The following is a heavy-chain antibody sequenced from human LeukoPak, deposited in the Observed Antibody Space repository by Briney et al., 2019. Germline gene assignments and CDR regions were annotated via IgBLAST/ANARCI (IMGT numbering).Heavy chain of an antibody. V-gene: IGHV1-18*01. CDR1: GYTFTSYG. D-gene: IGHD6-13*01. Sequence: ASVKVSCKASGYTFTSYGISWVRQSPGQGLEWMGWISAYNGNTNYAQKLQGRVTMTTDTSTSTAYMELRSLRSDDTAVYYCARDWGGAAARTLDYWGQGTLVTVSS. J-gene: IGHJ4*02. CDR3: ARDWGGAAARTLDY. CDR2: ISAYNGNT.